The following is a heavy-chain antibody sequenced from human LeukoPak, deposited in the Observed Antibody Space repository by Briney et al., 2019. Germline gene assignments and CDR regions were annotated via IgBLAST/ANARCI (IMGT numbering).Heavy chain of an antibody. D-gene: IGHD1-26*01. CDR2: MNPNSGNT. V-gene: IGHV1-8*01. Sequence: ASVKVSCKPSGYTFTSYDINWVRQATGQGLEWMGWMNPNSGNTGYAQKFQGRVTMTRNTSTSTAYMELSSLRSEDTAVYYCARVAEWDQNDYWGQGTLVTVSS. J-gene: IGHJ4*02. CDR1: GYTFTSYD. CDR3: ARVAEWDQNDY.